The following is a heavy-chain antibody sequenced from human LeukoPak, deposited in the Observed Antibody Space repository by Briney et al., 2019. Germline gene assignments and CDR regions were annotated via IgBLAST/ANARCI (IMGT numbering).Heavy chain of an antibody. J-gene: IGHJ5*02. CDR1: GGSISSGGYY. CDR2: IYYSGST. CDR3: ARGRGCSSTSCAYNWFDP. V-gene: IGHV4-61*08. D-gene: IGHD2-2*01. Sequence: KPSETLSLTCTVSGGSISSGGYYWSWIRQHPGKGLEWIGYIYYSGSTNYNPSLKSRVTISVDTSKNQFSLKLSSVTAADTAVYYCARGRGCSSTSCAYNWFDPWGQGTLVTVSS.